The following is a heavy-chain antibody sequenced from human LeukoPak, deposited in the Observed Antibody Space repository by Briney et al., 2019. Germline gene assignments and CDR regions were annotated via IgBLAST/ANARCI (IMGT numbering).Heavy chain of an antibody. D-gene: IGHD4-17*01. V-gene: IGHV3-23*01. CDR3: AKAPRVTTGY. CDR2: ISESGGST. Sequence: GGSLRLSCIASRFPFSTYTMTWVRQAAGKGPEWVSSISESGGSTYYADSVKGRFTISRDNSMNTLYLQMNSLRAEDTAVYYCAKAPRVTTGYWGQGTLVTVPS. J-gene: IGHJ4*02. CDR1: RFPFSTYT.